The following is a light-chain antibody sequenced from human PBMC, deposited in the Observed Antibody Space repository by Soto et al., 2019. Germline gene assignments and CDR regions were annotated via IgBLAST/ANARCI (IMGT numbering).Light chain of an antibody. CDR1: GSDVGGYNY. Sequence: QSALTQPASVSVSPGQSITISCTGTGSDVGGYNYVSWYQQHPGKAPKLMIYEVSNRPSGVSNRFSGSKSGNTASLTISGLQAEDEADYYCSSYTSSSTVFGGGTKVTVL. CDR2: EVS. J-gene: IGLJ3*02. V-gene: IGLV2-14*01. CDR3: SSYTSSSTV.